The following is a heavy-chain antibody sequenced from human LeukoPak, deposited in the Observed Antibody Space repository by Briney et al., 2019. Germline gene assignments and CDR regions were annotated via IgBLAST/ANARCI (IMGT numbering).Heavy chain of an antibody. Sequence: GGSLRLSCAASGFTFSSYSMHWVRRAPGKGLEWISYIESSSSPKYYADSVEGRFTISRDNSKNTLYLKMNSLRAEDTAVYYCAANPNWMWLRSVGYASDIWGQGTMVTVSS. J-gene: IGHJ3*02. V-gene: IGHV3-48*01. CDR2: IESSSSPK. D-gene: IGHD5-12*01. CDR3: AANPNWMWLRSVGYASDI. CDR1: GFTFSSYS.